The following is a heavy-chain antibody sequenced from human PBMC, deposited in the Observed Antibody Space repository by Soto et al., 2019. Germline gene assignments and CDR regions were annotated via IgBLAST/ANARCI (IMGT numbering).Heavy chain of an antibody. J-gene: IGHJ4*02. CDR2: IYYSGST. CDR1: GGSISGYY. CDR3: AAAPRY. Sequence: QVQLQESGPGLVKPSETLSLTCSVSGGSISGYYWSWIRQTPEKGLEWIGYIYYSGSTNYNPSLTSRVTMLIDMSKNQFSLKLTSVSAADPAVYYCAAAPRYWGQGMLVTVSS. V-gene: IGHV4-59*01. D-gene: IGHD6-25*01.